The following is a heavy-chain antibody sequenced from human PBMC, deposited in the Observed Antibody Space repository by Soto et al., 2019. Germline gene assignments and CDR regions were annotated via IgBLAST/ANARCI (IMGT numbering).Heavy chain of an antibody. V-gene: IGHV4-34*01. Sequence: SETLSLTCAVYGGSFSGYYWSWIRQPPGKGLEWIGEINHSGSTNYNPSLKSRVTISVDTSKNQFSLKLSSVTAADTAVYYCARGSIAVADLDYWGQGTLVTVSS. J-gene: IGHJ4*02. D-gene: IGHD6-19*01. CDR2: INHSGST. CDR1: GGSFSGYY. CDR3: ARGSIAVADLDY.